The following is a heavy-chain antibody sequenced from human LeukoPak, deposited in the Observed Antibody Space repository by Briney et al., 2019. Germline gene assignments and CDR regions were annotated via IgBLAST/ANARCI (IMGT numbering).Heavy chain of an antibody. V-gene: IGHV3-20*04. D-gene: IGHD5-18*01. CDR3: ARGPYYSYSDY. J-gene: IGHJ4*02. CDR1: GFTFDDYG. CDR2: INWNGGST. Sequence: GGSLRLSCAASGFTFDDYGMSWFRQAPGKGLEWVSGINWNGGSTGYADSVKGRFTISRDNAKNSLYLQMNSLRAEDTALYYCARGPYYSYSDYWGQGTLVTVSS.